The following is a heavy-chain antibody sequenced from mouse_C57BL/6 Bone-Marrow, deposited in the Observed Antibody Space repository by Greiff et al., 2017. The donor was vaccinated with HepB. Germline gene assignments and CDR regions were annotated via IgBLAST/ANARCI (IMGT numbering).Heavy chain of an antibody. CDR2: IYPGSGST. J-gene: IGHJ2*01. CDR3: ARKLNYYGSSTDY. CDR1: GYTFTSYW. Sequence: QVQLQQPGAELVKPGASVKMSCKASGYTFTSYWITWVKQRPGQGLEWIGDIYPGSGSTNYNEKFKSKATLTVDTSSSTAYMQLSSLTSEDSAVYYCARKLNYYGSSTDYWGQGTTLTVSS. V-gene: IGHV1-55*01. D-gene: IGHD1-1*01.